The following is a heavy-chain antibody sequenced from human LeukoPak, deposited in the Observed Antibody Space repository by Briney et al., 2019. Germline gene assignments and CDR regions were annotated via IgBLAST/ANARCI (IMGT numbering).Heavy chain of an antibody. CDR3: ARDSSGTDI. D-gene: IGHD3-10*01. V-gene: IGHV3-21*01. J-gene: IGHJ3*02. CDR1: GFTFSNYG. CDR2: ISSSSSYI. Sequence: GGSLRLSCAASGFTFSNYGMNWVRQAPGKGLEWVSFISSSSSYIYYADSVKGRFTISRDNAKNSLHLQMNSLRAEDTAVYYCARDSSGTDIWGQGTMVTVSS.